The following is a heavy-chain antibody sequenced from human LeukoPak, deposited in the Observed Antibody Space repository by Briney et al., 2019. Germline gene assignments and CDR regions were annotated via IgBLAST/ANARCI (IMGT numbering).Heavy chain of an antibody. V-gene: IGHV4-39*01. CDR3: ARHVFGSGSTPHFDP. CDR1: GGSISSSSYY. CDR2: IYYSGST. J-gene: IGHJ5*02. Sequence: SGTLSLTCTVSGGSISSSSYYWGWIRQPPGKGLEWIGSIYYSGSTYYNPSLKSRVTISVDTSKNQFSLKLSSVTAADTAVYYCARHVFGSGSTPHFDPWGQGTLVTVSS. D-gene: IGHD3-10*01.